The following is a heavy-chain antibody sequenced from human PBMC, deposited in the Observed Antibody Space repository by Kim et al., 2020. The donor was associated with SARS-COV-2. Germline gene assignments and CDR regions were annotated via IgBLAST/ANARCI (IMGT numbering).Heavy chain of an antibody. CDR3: ARPGFGVVIMGPMDV. D-gene: IGHD3-3*01. V-gene: IGHV1-3*01. J-gene: IGHJ6*02. Sequence: KFQGRVTITRDTSASTAYMELSSLRSEDTAVYYCARPGFGVVIMGPMDVWGQGTTVTVSS.